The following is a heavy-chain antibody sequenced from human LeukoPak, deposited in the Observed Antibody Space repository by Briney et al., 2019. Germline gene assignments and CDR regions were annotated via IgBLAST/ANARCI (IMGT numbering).Heavy chain of an antibody. D-gene: IGHD2-15*01. CDR2: ISSDWTTT. CDR3: LVIIVGGSSQH. CDR1: GFTFSSYW. V-gene: IGHV3-74*01. Sequence: GGSLRLSCATSGFTFSSYWMHWVRQAPGKGLLWVSRISSDWTTTTYADFVKGRFTISRDDAKNTVYLQMNSLRVEDSALYYCLVIIVGGSSQHCGQGTLVTVSS. J-gene: IGHJ1*01.